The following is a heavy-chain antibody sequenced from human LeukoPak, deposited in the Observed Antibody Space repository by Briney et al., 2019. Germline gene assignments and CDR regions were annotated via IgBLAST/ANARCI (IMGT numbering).Heavy chain of an antibody. V-gene: IGHV3-7*01. CDR1: GFTFSSYW. Sequence: PGGSLRLSCAASGFTFSSYWMSWVRQAPGKGLEWVANIKQDGSEKYYVDSVKGRFTISRDNAKNSLYLQMNSLRAEDTAVYYCARDFRSITIFGVVILDAFDICGQGTMVTVSS. CDR3: ARDFRSITIFGVVILDAFDI. J-gene: IGHJ3*02. D-gene: IGHD3-3*01. CDR2: IKQDGSEK.